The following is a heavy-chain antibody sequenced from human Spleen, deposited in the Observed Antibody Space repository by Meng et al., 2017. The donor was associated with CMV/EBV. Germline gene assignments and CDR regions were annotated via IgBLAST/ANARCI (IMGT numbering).Heavy chain of an antibody. V-gene: IGHV4-4*09. CDR3: ARISTLYWNLHL. Sequence: VALQGARPGLVKPSDTLSLSCTVSAGSISSYYWRWTRQPPGKGLEWIGHIDHSGNTYYNPSLESRAAISVDTSKKRFSLTLNSVTAAETAVYYCARISTLYWNLHLWGPGTLVTVSS. CDR1: AGSISSYY. J-gene: IGHJ2*01. CDR2: IDHSGNT.